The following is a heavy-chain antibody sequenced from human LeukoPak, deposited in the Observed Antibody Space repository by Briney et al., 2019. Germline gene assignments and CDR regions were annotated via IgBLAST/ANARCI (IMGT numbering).Heavy chain of an antibody. Sequence: GGSLRLSCAASGFTFSSYWMSWVRQAPGKGLVWVSRIKTDGTYTSNADSVKGRFTISRDNAKSTLYLQMNSLKVEDTAVYYCVADLGDYADFWGQGTLVTVSS. CDR3: VADLGDYADF. CDR1: GFTFSSYW. CDR2: IKTDGTYT. V-gene: IGHV3-74*01. J-gene: IGHJ4*02.